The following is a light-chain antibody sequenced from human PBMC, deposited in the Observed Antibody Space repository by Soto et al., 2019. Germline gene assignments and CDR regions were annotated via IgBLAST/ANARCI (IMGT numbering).Light chain of an antibody. CDR1: QSVSSN. J-gene: IGKJ5*01. CDR3: QQYIKWPIT. Sequence: IVMTQSPGTLSASPGEGATLSCRASQSVSSNLAWYQQKPGQAPRLLISDASTRATGIPARFSGSGSGTEFTLTVSSLQSEDFAVYYCQQYIKWPITFGQGTRLEIK. V-gene: IGKV3-15*01. CDR2: DAS.